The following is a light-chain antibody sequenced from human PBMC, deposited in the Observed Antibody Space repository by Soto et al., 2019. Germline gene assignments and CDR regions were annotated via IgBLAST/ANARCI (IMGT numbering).Light chain of an antibody. CDR1: SGSIGSSY. Sequence: NFMLTQPHSVSASPGKTVTISCTRSSGSIGSSYVQWYQQRPGSSPTTVIFEDNQRPTGVPVRFSGSIDSSSNSASLVISGLRTADGAGYYCQFYDTSNPLVFGGGTKLTVL. J-gene: IGLJ3*02. CDR2: EDN. V-gene: IGLV6-57*01. CDR3: QFYDTSNPLV.